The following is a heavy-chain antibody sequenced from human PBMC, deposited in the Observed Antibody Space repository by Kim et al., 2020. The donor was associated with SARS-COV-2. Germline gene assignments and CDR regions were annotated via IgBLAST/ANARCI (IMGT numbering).Heavy chain of an antibody. CDR1: GGSFSAYY. CDR3: SSCNTYYYAMDI. D-gene: IGHD2-2*02. J-gene: IGHJ6*02. CDR2: INHSGST. V-gene: IGHV4-34*01. Sequence: SETLSLTCAVYGGSFSAYYWNWIRQPPGKGLEWIGEINHSGSTNYNPSLKSRVTISVDTSKKQFSLKLSSVTAADTAVYYCSSCNTYYYAMDIWGQGTTV.